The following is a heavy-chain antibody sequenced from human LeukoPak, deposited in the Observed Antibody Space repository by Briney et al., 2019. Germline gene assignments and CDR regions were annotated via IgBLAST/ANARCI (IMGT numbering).Heavy chain of an antibody. Sequence: PSETLSLTCTVSGGSISSYYWSWIRQPPGKGLEWIGYIYYSGSTNYNPSLKSRVTISVDTSKNQFSLKLSSVTAADTAVYYCARGRYTDWYFDLWGRGTLVTVSS. CDR2: IYYSGST. CDR1: GGSISSYY. V-gene: IGHV4-59*08. J-gene: IGHJ2*01. D-gene: IGHD5-12*01. CDR3: ARGRYTDWYFDL.